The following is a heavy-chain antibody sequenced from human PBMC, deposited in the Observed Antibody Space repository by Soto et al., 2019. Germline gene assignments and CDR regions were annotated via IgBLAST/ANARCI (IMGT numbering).Heavy chain of an antibody. CDR1: GGSISSYY. Sequence: PSETLSLTCPFSGGSISSYYGSWIRQPPGKGLEWIGYIYYSGSTNYNPSLKSRATISVDTSKNQVSLKLSSVTAADTAVYFCARAYSYGYGLYFDYWGQGTLVTAPQ. V-gene: IGHV4-59*08. D-gene: IGHD5-18*01. CDR3: ARAYSYGYGLYFDY. CDR2: IYYSGST. J-gene: IGHJ4*02.